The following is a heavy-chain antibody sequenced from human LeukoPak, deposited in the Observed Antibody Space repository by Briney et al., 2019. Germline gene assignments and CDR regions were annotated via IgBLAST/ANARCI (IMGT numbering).Heavy chain of an antibody. CDR2: INPNSGGT. V-gene: IGHV1-2*02. Sequence: ASVKVSCKAPGYTFTGYYMHWVRQAPGQGLEWMGWINPNSGGTNYAQKFQGRVTMTRDTSISTAYMELSRLRSDDTAVYYCAREPVLRYFDWLSPLDYWGQGTLVTVSS. CDR3: AREPVLRYFDWLSPLDY. CDR1: GYTFTGYY. J-gene: IGHJ4*02. D-gene: IGHD3-9*01.